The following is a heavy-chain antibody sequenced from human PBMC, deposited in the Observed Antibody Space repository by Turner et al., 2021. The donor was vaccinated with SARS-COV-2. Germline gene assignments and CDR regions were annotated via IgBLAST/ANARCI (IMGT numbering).Heavy chain of an antibody. CDR1: GFTFSSYT. J-gene: IGHJ5*02. Sequence: EVQLVESGGGLVKPGGSLRLSCAASGFTFSSYTMYWVRQAPGKGLEWVSSISSSSSYIYYADSMKGRFTISRDNAKNSLYLQMNSLRAEDTAVYYCARGTYYYDSSTYSGTNWFDPWGQGTLVTVSS. D-gene: IGHD3-22*01. CDR2: ISSSSSYI. CDR3: ARGTYYYDSSTYSGTNWFDP. V-gene: IGHV3-21*01.